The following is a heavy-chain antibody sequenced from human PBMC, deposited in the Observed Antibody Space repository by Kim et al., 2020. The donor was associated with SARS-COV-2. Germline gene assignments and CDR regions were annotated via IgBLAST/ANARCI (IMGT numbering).Heavy chain of an antibody. CDR1: GYTLTELS. CDR2: FDPEDGET. J-gene: IGHJ6*02. Sequence: ASVKVCCKVSGYTLTELSMHWVRQAPGKGLEWMGGFDPEDGETIYAQKFQGRVTMTEDTSTDTAYMELSSLRSEDTAVYYCATGVAVAGRSSDYYYYYGMDVWGQGTTVTVSS. CDR3: ATGVAVAGRSSDYYYYYGMDV. D-gene: IGHD6-19*01. V-gene: IGHV1-24*01.